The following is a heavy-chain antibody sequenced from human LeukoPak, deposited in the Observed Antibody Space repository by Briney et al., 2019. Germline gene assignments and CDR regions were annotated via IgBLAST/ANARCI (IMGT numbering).Heavy chain of an antibody. J-gene: IGHJ4*02. CDR2: INHSGST. CDR3: ARGGYYDSSGYHPLGY. CDR1: GGSFSGYY. V-gene: IGHV4-34*01. Sequence: SETLSLTCAVYGGSFSGYYRSWIRQPPGKGLEWIGEINHSGSTNYNPSLKSRVTISVDTSKNQFSLKLSSVTAADTAVYYCARGGYYDSSGYHPLGYWGQGTLVTVSS. D-gene: IGHD3-22*01.